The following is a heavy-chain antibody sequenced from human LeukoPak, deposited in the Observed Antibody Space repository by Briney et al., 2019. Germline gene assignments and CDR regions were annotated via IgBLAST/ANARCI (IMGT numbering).Heavy chain of an antibody. CDR3: ARPSARHFDY. D-gene: IGHD6-6*01. Sequence: SETLSLXCAVYGGSFSGYYWSWIRQPPGKGLEWIGEINHSGSTNYNPSLKSRVTISVDTSKNQFSLKLSSVTAADTAVYYCARPSARHFDYWGQGTLVTVSS. J-gene: IGHJ4*02. V-gene: IGHV4-34*01. CDR1: GGSFSGYY. CDR2: INHSGST.